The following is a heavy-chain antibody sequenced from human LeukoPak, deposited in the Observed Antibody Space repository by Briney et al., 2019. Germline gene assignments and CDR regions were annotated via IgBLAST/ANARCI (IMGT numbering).Heavy chain of an antibody. CDR3: ARVRTTDTLTGYKQELDY. V-gene: IGHV3-48*03. J-gene: IGHJ4*02. CDR2: ISAGAGVI. CDR1: GFTFSDYE. D-gene: IGHD3-9*01. Sequence: GGSLRLSCAASGFTFSDYEMNWVRQAPEKGLEWVSYISAGAGVIFYADSVKGRFSITRDNAKNSLFLQINSLRAEDTAVYYCARVRTTDTLTGYKQELDYWGRGTLVTVSS.